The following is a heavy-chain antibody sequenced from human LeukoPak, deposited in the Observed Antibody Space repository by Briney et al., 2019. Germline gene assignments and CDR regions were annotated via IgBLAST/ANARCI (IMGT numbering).Heavy chain of an antibody. D-gene: IGHD6-19*01. CDR3: ARGQKQWLAFYYYYYYMDV. Sequence: SETLSLTCAVYGGSFSGYYWSWIRQPPGKGLEWIGEINHSGSTNYNPSLKSRVTISVDTSKNQFSLKLSSVTAADTAVYYCARGQKQWLAFYYYYYYMDVWGKGTTVTVSS. J-gene: IGHJ6*03. CDR2: INHSGST. CDR1: GGSFSGYY. V-gene: IGHV4-34*01.